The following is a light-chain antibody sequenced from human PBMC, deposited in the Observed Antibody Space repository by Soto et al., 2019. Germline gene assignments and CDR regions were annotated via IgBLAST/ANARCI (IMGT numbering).Light chain of an antibody. J-gene: IGLJ1*01. CDR3: CSYTSTSTYV. V-gene: IGLV2-14*01. Sequence: QSVLTQPASASGSPGQSITISCSGTSSDVGGGYNYVSWYQQHPGKAPKLMVYDVSYRPSGISNRFSGSKSGNTASLTISGLQIEDEADYYCCSYTSTSTYVFGTGTKVTVL. CDR1: SSDVGGGYNY. CDR2: DVS.